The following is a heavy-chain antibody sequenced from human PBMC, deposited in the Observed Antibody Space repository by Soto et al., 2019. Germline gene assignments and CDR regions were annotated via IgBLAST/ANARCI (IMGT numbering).Heavy chain of an antibody. CDR3: ARGSTDSYPGSRIFDF. J-gene: IGHJ4*02. CDR1: GLTFGSRA. Sequence: GGSLRLSCVASGLTFGSRAMSWVRQAPGEGLQWVSTITDTGGDAKYADSVRGRFVISRDNSKKTLYLQMTSLTAEDSAMYFCARGSTDSYPGSRIFDFWGRGTLVTVS. V-gene: IGHV3-23*01. D-gene: IGHD3-10*01. CDR2: ITDTGGDA.